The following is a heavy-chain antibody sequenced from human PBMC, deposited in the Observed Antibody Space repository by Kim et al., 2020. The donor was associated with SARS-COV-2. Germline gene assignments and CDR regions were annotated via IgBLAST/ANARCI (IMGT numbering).Heavy chain of an antibody. Sequence: YAASGKSRFTISRDNAKNSGYLQVSSLRGEDTAVYYCAEDGIGGAAAAHWGQGTMVTVSS. D-gene: IGHD6-13*01. J-gene: IGHJ3*01. V-gene: IGHV3-48*01. CDR3: AEDGIGGAAAAH.